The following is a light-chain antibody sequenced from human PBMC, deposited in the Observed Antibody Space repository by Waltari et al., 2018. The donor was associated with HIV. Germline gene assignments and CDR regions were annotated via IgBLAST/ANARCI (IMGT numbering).Light chain of an antibody. Sequence: DIQMTQSPSSLSASVGDTVTIICRASENIGAYLNWYHHKSGAAPKLLIYGASSLQSAVPSRFSGSGFGTHFSFTINSLQADDFGTYYCQQSYSTPCAFGQGTNLEIK. CDR2: GAS. CDR1: ENIGAY. V-gene: IGKV1-39*01. CDR3: QQSYSTPCA. J-gene: IGKJ2*02.